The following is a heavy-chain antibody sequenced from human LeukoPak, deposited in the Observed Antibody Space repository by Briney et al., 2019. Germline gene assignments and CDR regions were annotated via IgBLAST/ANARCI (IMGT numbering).Heavy chain of an antibody. J-gene: IGHJ6*03. V-gene: IGHV1-18*01. Sequence: ASVKVSCKTSGYTFTSYGISWVRQAPGQGLEWMGWISAYNGNTNYAQKLQGRVTMTTDTSTSTAYMELRSLRSDDTAVYYCARVDSSGWKGDYYYYYMDVWGKGTTVTVSS. D-gene: IGHD6-19*01. CDR3: ARVDSSGWKGDYYYYYMDV. CDR2: ISAYNGNT. CDR1: GYTFTSYG.